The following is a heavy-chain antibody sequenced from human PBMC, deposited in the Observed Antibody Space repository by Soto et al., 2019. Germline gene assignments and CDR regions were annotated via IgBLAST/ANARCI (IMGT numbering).Heavy chain of an antibody. CDR3: AKGIEAVADFFDY. CDR1: GFTFRSYA. V-gene: IGHV3-23*01. CDR2: ISGSGGST. J-gene: IGHJ4*02. D-gene: IGHD6-19*01. Sequence: EVQLLESGGGLVQPGGSLRLSCAASGFTFRSYAMSWVRQAPGKGLEWVSAISGSGGSTYYADSVRGRFTISRDNSKNTLYLQMNSLRAEDTAVYYCAKGIEAVADFFDYWGQGTLVTVSS.